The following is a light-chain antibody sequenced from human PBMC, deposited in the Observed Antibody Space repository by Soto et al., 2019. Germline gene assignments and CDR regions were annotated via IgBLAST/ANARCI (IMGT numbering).Light chain of an antibody. V-gene: IGKV1-5*03. CDR2: KAS. J-gene: IGKJ1*01. CDR1: QSISSW. Sequence: DIQMTQSPSTLSAPVGDRVIITCRASQSISSWLAWYQQKPGKAPNLLIYKASTLKSGVPSRFSGSGSGTEFTLTISSLQPDDFATYYCQQYDNASWTFGQGTKVEIK. CDR3: QQYDNASWT.